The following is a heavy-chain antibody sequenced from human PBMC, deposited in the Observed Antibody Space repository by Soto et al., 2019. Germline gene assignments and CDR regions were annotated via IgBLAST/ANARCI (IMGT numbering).Heavy chain of an antibody. CDR3: ARAVAAGDY. V-gene: IGHV3-48*01. D-gene: IGHD3-10*01. CDR1: GFTFSSYS. J-gene: IGHJ4*02. Sequence: EVQLVESGGGLVQPGGSLRLSCAASGFTFSSYSMNWVRQAPGKGLEWVSYISSSSSTMFYADSVKGRFTISRDNAKNSLYLQMSSLRAEDTAVYYCARAVAAGDYCGQGTLVTVSS. CDR2: ISSSSSTM.